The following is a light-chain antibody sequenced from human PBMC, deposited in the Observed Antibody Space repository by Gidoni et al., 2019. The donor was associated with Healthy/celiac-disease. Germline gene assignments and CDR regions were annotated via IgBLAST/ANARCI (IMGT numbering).Light chain of an antibody. J-gene: IGKJ5*01. CDR1: QDISNY. CDR3: QQYDNLPIT. CDR2: DAS. V-gene: IGKV1-33*01. Sequence: DIQMTQSPSSLSASVGDRVTITCQASQDISNYLNWYQQKPGKAPELLIYDASNLETGVPSRFSGSGSGTDFTSTISSLQPEDIATYYCQQYDNLPITFGQXTRLEIK.